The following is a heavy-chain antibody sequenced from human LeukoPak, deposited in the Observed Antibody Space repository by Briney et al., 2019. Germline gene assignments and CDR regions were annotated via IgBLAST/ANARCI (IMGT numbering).Heavy chain of an antibody. CDR3: ARDQVVRGETYYYYGMDV. V-gene: IGHV4-34*01. Sequence: PSETLSLTCAVYGGSFSGYYWSWIRQPPGKGLEWIGEINHSGSTNYNPSLKSRVTISVDTSKNQFSLKLSSVTAADTAVYYCARDQVVRGETYYYYGMDVWGQGTTVTVSS. D-gene: IGHD3-10*01. CDR1: GGSFSGYY. CDR2: INHSGST. J-gene: IGHJ6*02.